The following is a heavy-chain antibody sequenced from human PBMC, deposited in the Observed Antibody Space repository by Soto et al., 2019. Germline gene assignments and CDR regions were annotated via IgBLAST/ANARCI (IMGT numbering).Heavy chain of an antibody. CDR1: GFTFGDFA. CDR3: AKDQARAHYYGMDV. V-gene: IGHV3-9*01. CDR2: INWNSGGI. J-gene: IGHJ6*02. Sequence: GGSLRLSCAAAGFTFGDFAMHWVRLAPGKGLEWVSGINWNSGGIEYADSVKGRFTISRDNANNPLYLQMNSLRPEDTALYYCAKDQARAHYYGMDVWGQGTMVTVSS.